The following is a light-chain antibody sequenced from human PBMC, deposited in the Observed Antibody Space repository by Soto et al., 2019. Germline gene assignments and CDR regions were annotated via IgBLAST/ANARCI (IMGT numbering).Light chain of an antibody. CDR3: TSYAGSNNVCV. CDR1: SSDIGGYDY. CDR2: DVF. J-gene: IGLJ1*01. V-gene: IGLV2-8*01. Sequence: QSVLTQPPSASGSPGQSVTISCSGTSSDIGGYDYVSWYQQHPGKAPKLIIYDVFKRPSGVPDRFSGSKSGNTASLTVSGLQAEDEDDYYCTSYAGSNNVCVFGTGTKLTVL.